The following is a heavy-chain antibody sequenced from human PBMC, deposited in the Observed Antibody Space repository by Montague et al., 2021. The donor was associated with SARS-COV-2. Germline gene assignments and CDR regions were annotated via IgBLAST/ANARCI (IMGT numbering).Heavy chain of an antibody. Sequence: SETLSLTCTVSGDSMNNYYWNWIRQPPGKGLEWVGYINYSGSTHYNPSLQSRVTLSRDTSKNQFSLRLTSVTAADTAMYFCTRAPIYRSSWYAYFDYWGQGTLVTVSS. CDR1: GDSMNNYY. CDR3: TRAPIYRSSWYAYFDY. J-gene: IGHJ4*02. CDR2: INYSGST. D-gene: IGHD6-13*01. V-gene: IGHV4-59*01.